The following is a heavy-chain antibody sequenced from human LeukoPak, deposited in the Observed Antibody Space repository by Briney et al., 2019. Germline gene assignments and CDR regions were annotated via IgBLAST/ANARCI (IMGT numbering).Heavy chain of an antibody. CDR1: GFTFSSYA. V-gene: IGHV3-30*04. Sequence: GRSLRLSCAASGFTFSSYAMHWVRQAPGKGLEWVAVISYDGSNKYYADSVKGRFTISRDNSKNTLYLQMNSLRAEDTAVYYCARPILTGYDDYWGQGTRVTVSS. J-gene: IGHJ4*02. D-gene: IGHD3-9*01. CDR2: ISYDGSNK. CDR3: ARPILTGYDDY.